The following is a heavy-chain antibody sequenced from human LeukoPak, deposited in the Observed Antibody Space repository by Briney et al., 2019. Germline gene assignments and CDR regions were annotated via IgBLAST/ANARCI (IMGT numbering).Heavy chain of an antibody. V-gene: IGHV4-31*03. CDR2: IYYSGST. CDR3: ARGYNFGSDAFDI. CDR1: GGSISSGGYY. D-gene: IGHD5-12*01. Sequence: SQTLSLTCTVSGGSISSGGYYWSWIRQHPGKGLEWIGYIYYSGSTYYNPSLKSRVTISVDTSKNQFSLKLSSVTAADTAVYYCARGYNFGSDAFDIWGQGTMVTASS. J-gene: IGHJ3*02.